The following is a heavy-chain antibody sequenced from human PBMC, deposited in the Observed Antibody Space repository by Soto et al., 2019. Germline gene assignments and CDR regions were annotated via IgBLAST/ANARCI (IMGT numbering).Heavy chain of an antibody. CDR2: INPSGGST. D-gene: IGHD2-15*01. V-gene: IGHV1-46*01. CDR1: GYTFTSYY. Sequence: GASVKVSCKASGYTFTSYYMHWVRQAPGQGLEWMGIINPSGGSTSYAQKFQGRVTMTRDTSTSTVYMELSSRRPEDTAVYYCASIDLVFVSGCIRHHRDLYSFWGQGSLVPVS. CDR3: ASIDLVFVSGCIRHHRDLYSF. J-gene: IGHJ1*01.